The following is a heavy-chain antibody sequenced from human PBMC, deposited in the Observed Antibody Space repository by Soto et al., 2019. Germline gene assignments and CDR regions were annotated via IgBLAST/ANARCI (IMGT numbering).Heavy chain of an antibody. J-gene: IGHJ4*02. V-gene: IGHV1-69*13. D-gene: IGHD6-19*01. Sequence: SVKVSCKASGCTFSSYPITWVRQAPGQGLEWLGGIFPIFGTTNYAQRFEDRVTITADELTSTAYMELSSLRSEDTAVYYCAMIEYSSGSDYWGQGTLVTVSS. CDR3: AMIEYSSGSDY. CDR2: IFPIFGTT. CDR1: GCTFSSYP.